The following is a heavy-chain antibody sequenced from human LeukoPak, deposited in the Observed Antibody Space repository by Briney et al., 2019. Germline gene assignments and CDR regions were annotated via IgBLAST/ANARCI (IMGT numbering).Heavy chain of an antibody. CDR1: GFTFSSYS. J-gene: IGHJ4*02. Sequence: GGSLRPSCAASGFTFSSYSMNWVRQAPGKGLEWVSSISSSSSYIYYADSVKGRFTISRDNAKNSLYLQMNSLRAEDTAVYYCARVTGGDYFDYWGQGTLVTVSS. CDR2: ISSSSSYI. CDR3: ARVTGGDYFDY. D-gene: IGHD4-17*01. V-gene: IGHV3-21*01.